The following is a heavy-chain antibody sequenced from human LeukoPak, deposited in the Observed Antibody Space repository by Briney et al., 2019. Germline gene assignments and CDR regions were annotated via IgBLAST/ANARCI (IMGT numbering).Heavy chain of an antibody. CDR3: ASRTNSGPPF. Sequence: GGSLRLSCAASGFTFSDCAVHWVRQAPGKGLEGVALISYDGSNKYYADSVKGRFTITRDNSKNTMSLQMNSLRREDTAVYYCASRTNSGPPFWGQGTLVTVSA. V-gene: IGHV3-30-3*01. J-gene: IGHJ1*01. CDR2: ISYDGSNK. CDR1: GFTFSDCA. D-gene: IGHD3-10*01.